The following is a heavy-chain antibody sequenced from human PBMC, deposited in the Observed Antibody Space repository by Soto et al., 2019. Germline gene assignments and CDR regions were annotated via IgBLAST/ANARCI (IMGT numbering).Heavy chain of an antibody. Sequence: EVQLVESGGGLVQPGGSLRLSCAASGFTVSSNYMSWVRQAPGKGLEWVSILYSGGTTYYADYVEGRLTISRDNSMNTLYLQMNSLRAEDTAVYYCAREPRIVGGVTADWGQGTLVAVSS. V-gene: IGHV3-66*01. CDR2: LYSGGTT. CDR1: GFTVSSNY. D-gene: IGHD3-16*01. CDR3: AREPRIVGGVTAD. J-gene: IGHJ4*02.